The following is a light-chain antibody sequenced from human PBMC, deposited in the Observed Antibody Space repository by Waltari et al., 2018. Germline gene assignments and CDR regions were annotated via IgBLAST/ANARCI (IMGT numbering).Light chain of an antibody. J-gene: IGLJ3*02. Sequence: QAGLTQPPSVSKGLRQTATLTRTGNYNNVGNQGASWLQQHHGHPPKFPSSRNNNRPSGISQRFSASRSGDTTSLTITGLQPEDEADYYCSAWDNSLNAWVFGGGTKLTVL. CDR1: YNNVGNQG. CDR2: RNN. CDR3: SAWDNSLNAWV. V-gene: IGLV10-54*04.